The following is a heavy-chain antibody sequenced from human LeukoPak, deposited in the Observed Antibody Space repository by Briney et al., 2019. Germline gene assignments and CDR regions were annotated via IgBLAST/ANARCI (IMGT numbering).Heavy chain of an antibody. CDR1: GGTFSSYA. Sequence: SVKVSCKASGGTFSSYAISWVRQAPGQGLEWMGGIIPIFGTANYAQKFQGRVTITADESTSTAYMELSSLRSEDTAVYYCARGSRIAAAGTHFDYWGQGTLVTVSS. D-gene: IGHD6-13*01. J-gene: IGHJ4*02. CDR3: ARGSRIAAAGTHFDY. CDR2: IIPIFGTA. V-gene: IGHV1-69*01.